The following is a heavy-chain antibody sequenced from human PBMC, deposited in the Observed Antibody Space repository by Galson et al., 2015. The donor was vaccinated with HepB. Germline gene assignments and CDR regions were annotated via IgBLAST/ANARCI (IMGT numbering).Heavy chain of an antibody. D-gene: IGHD3-3*01. Sequence: SVKVSCKASGYSFTNYYMYWVRQGPGLGLEWMGVINPSAGSTNYAQKFQGRVTMTRDTSTSTVYMELSSLRSEDTAVYYCARERSTRVDFLEWSIEAGDYWGQGTLVTVSS. V-gene: IGHV1-46*03. CDR2: INPSAGST. CDR3: ARERSTRVDFLEWSIEAGDY. CDR1: GYSFTNYY. J-gene: IGHJ4*02.